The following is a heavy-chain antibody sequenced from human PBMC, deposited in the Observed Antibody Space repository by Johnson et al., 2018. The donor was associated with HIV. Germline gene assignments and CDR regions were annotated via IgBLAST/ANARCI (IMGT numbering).Heavy chain of an antibody. CDR2: IKQDGSEN. J-gene: IGHJ3*02. CDR1: GFTFSSYW. D-gene: IGHD2-15*01. Sequence: VKLVESGGGLVQPGGSLRLSCAASGFTFSSYWMSWVRQAPGKGLEWVANIKQDGSENYYVDSVKGRFTISRDNANNSLYLQMNSLSDEDTTVYYCARFPIGAFDIWGQGTMVTVSS. CDR3: ARFPIGAFDI. V-gene: IGHV3-7*01.